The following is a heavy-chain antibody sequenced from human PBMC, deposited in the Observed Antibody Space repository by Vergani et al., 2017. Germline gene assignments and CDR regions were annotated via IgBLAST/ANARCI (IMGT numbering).Heavy chain of an antibody. CDR3: AREVASGYDGAWYSGTGMDV. CDR2: IYTSTSAI. CDR1: GFSFSSYG. D-gene: IGHD2-21*02. Sequence: EVKLVESGGALVQPGGTLRLSCAASGFSFSSYGMNLVRQAPGKGLEWIAYIYTSTSAINYRESVKGRFTISRDNVKNSLYLQMTSLRAEDTAVYYCAREVASGYDGAWYSGTGMDVWGQGTTVTVSS. V-gene: IGHV3-48*01. J-gene: IGHJ6*01.